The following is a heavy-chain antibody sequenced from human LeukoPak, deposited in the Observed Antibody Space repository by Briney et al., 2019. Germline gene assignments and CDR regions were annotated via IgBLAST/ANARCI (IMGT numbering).Heavy chain of an antibody. V-gene: IGHV4-38-2*02. CDR2: IYHSGST. Sequence: SETLSLTCTVSGYSISSGYYWGWIRQPPGKGLEWIGSIYHSGSTYYNPSLKSRVTISVDTSKNQFSLKLSSVTAADTAVYYCARTAYYYYYMDVWGKGTTVTVSS. J-gene: IGHJ6*03. D-gene: IGHD2-21*02. CDR1: GYSISSGYY. CDR3: ARTAYYYYYMDV.